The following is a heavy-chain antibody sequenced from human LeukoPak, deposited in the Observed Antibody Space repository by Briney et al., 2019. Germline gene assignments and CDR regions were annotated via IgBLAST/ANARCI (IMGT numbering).Heavy chain of an antibody. D-gene: IGHD3-22*01. V-gene: IGHV1-18*01. CDR1: GYTFSTYG. J-gene: IGHJ4*02. CDR2: INTYNNNT. Sequence: ASVEVSCKTSGYTFSTYGINWVRQAPGQGLEWMGWINTYNNNTKYAQKFQGRVTMTTDSSTNTAYLELRSLRSDDTAVYYCARSLERYYYDSSGYYSLDYWGQGTLVTVSS. CDR3: ARSLERYYYDSSGYYSLDY.